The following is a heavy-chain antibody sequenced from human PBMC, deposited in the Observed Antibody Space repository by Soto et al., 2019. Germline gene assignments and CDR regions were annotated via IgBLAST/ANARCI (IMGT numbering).Heavy chain of an antibody. V-gene: IGHV3-74*01. CDR2: IDSDGSST. CDR3: VRDHFGLGIDY. Sequence: GGSLRLSCAASGFTFSSYWMHWVRQTPEKGLVWVSHIDSDGSSTTYADSVKGRFTISRDNAKNTLYLQMNSLRAEDTAVYYCVRDHFGLGIDYSGLGTLVTVSS. CDR1: GFTFSSYW. D-gene: IGHD1-26*01. J-gene: IGHJ4*02.